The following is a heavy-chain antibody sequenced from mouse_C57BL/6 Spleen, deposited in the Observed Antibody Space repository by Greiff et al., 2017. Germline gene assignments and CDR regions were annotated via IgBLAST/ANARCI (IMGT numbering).Heavy chain of an antibody. Sequence: EVQLQQSGPELVKPGASVKISCKASGYTFTDYYLNWVKQTHGKSLEWIGDINPNNGGTSYNQKFKGKATLTVDKSSSTAYMALRSLTSEDSAVYYCALKGDWFAYWGQGTLVTVSA. J-gene: IGHJ3*01. CDR1: GYTFTDYY. CDR3: ALKGDWFAY. V-gene: IGHV1-26*01. CDR2: INPNNGGT.